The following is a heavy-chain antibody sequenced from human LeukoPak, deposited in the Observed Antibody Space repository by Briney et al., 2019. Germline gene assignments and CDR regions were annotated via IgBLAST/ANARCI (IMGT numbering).Heavy chain of an antibody. CDR2: IYYSGST. V-gene: IGHV4-61*01. J-gene: IGHJ5*02. CDR1: GGSVSSGSYY. CDR3: ARDWALGMTTVSTNWFDP. D-gene: IGHD4-17*01. Sequence: SETLSLTCTVSGGSVSSGSYYWSWIRQPPGKGLEWIGYIYYSGSTNYNPSLKSRVTISVDTSKNQFSLKLSSVTAADTAVYYCARDWALGMTTVSTNWFDPWGQGTLVTVSS.